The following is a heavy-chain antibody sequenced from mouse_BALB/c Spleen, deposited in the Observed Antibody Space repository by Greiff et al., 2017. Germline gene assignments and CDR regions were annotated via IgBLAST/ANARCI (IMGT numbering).Heavy chain of an antibody. V-gene: IGHV2-9*02. CDR1: GFSLTSYG. CDR3: ARDYYGSSHWYFDV. Sequence: VKLQESGPGLVAPSQSLSITCTVSGFSLTSYGVHWVRQPPGKGLEWLGVIWAGGSTNYNSALMSRLSISKDNSKSQVVLKMNSLQTDDTAMYYCARDYYGSSHWYFDVWGAGTTVTVSS. CDR2: IWAGGST. D-gene: IGHD1-1*01. J-gene: IGHJ1*01.